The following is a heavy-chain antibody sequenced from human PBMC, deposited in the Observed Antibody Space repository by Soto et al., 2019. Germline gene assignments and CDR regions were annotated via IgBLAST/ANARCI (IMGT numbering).Heavy chain of an antibody. CDR1: GGTFSSYA. V-gene: IGHV1-69*01. J-gene: IGHJ4*02. CDR2: IIPIFGTA. CDR3: ARFTGAGEYLYL. D-gene: IGHD1-26*01. Sequence: QVQLVQSGAEVKKPGSSVKVSCKASGGTFSSYAISWVRQAPGQGLEWMGGIIPIFGTANYAQKFQGRVKKTAGQSTSTAYMELSRLRAEDTGVYYRARFTGAGEYLYLWGQGTLVTVSA.